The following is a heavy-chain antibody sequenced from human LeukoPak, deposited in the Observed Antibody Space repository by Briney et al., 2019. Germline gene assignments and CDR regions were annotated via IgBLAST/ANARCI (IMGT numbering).Heavy chain of an antibody. CDR2: INSDGSGA. D-gene: IGHD2-15*01. J-gene: IGHJ6*03. Sequence: GGSLRLSCAASGFTFSSYWMHWVRQVPGKGLVWVSRINSDGSGATYADAVKGRFTISRDNSKNTLYLQMSSLRAEDTAIYYCARERCSGGACYHYYNYFMDVWGKGTTVTVAS. CDR3: ARERCSGGACYHYYNYFMDV. CDR1: GFTFSSYW. V-gene: IGHV3-74*01.